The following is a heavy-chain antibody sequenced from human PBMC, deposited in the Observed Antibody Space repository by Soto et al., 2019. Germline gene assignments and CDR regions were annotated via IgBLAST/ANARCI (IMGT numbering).Heavy chain of an antibody. CDR3: PRDEGLGVNYYYYAMDV. CDR1: GFTFSSYG. D-gene: IGHD3-10*01. J-gene: IGHJ6*02. Sequence: QVQLVESGGGVVQPGRSLRLSCTASGFTFSSYGMHWVRQAPGKGLEWVAVIWNDGGNKYYPDSVKGRFTISRDNSKNSLYLQMKRRRAADTAGYYWPRDEGLGVNYYYYAMDVWGQGTTVTVSS. CDR2: IWNDGGNK. V-gene: IGHV3-33*01.